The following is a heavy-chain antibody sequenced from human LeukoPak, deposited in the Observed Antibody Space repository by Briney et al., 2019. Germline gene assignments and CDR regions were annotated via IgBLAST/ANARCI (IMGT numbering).Heavy chain of an antibody. CDR3: ARDATPFYSSGCDF. J-gene: IGHJ4*02. V-gene: IGHV3-33*01. CDR2: IWYDGGFQ. D-gene: IGHD6-19*01. CDR1: GFTFSTFG. Sequence: GRSLRLSCAASGFTFSTFGMHWVRQAPGKGLEWVAVIWYDGGFQYYADSVKDRFTISRGNSKNTLYLQMNSLRAEDTAVYYCARDATPFYSSGCDFWGQGALVTVSS.